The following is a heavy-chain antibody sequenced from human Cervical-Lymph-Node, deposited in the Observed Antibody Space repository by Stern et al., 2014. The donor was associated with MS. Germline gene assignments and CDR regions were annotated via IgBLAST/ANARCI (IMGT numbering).Heavy chain of an antibody. CDR3: ARGELKEGLVRGMDV. D-gene: IGHD1-26*01. CDR2: IIPIFVTA. CDR1: GGTFSSYA. V-gene: IGHV1-69*01. Sequence: QLVQSGAEVKKPGSSVKVSCKAYGGTFSSYAISWVRQAPGQGLERMGGIIPIFVTANSAQTFQGRVTITADESTSTAYMELSSLRSEDTAVYYCARGELKEGLVRGMDVWGQGTTVTVSS. J-gene: IGHJ6*02.